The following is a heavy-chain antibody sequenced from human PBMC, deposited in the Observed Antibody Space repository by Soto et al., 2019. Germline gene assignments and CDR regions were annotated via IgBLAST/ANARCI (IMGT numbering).Heavy chain of an antibody. CDR1: GGTFSSYA. D-gene: IGHD3-22*01. J-gene: IGHJ4*02. V-gene: IGHV1-69*13. Sequence: ASVKVSCKASGGTFSSYAISWVRQAPGQGLEWMGGIIPIFGTANYAQKFQGRVTITADESTSTAYMELSSLRSEDTAVYYCARDVGSGYPLGYFDYWGQGTLVTVSS. CDR2: IIPIFGTA. CDR3: ARDVGSGYPLGYFDY.